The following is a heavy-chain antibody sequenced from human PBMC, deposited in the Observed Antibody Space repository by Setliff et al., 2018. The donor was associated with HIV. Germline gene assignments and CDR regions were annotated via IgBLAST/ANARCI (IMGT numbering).Heavy chain of an antibody. Sequence: ASVKVSCKASGYTFTSYDIDWVRQATGQGLEWMGWMNPNSGNTGYAQKFQGRVTITRNTSISTAYMELSSLRSEDTAVYYCARRAAGGSSPNDYMDVWGKGTTVTVSS. CDR1: GYTFTSYD. CDR3: ARRAAGGSSPNDYMDV. D-gene: IGHD6-6*01. J-gene: IGHJ6*03. V-gene: IGHV1-8*03. CDR2: MNPNSGNT.